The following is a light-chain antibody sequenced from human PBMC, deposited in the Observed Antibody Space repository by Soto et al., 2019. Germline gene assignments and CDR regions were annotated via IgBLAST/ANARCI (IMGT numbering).Light chain of an antibody. J-gene: IGKJ4*01. V-gene: IGKV1-5*01. CDR2: YAS. CDR3: QQYNSPLT. CDR1: QSISSW. Sequence: DIQMTQSPSTLSASVGDRVTITCRASQSISSWLAWYQQKTGKAPKLLIYYASSLESGVPSRFSGSGSGTEFTLTISSLQPDDFATYYCQQYNSPLTFGGGTKVEIK.